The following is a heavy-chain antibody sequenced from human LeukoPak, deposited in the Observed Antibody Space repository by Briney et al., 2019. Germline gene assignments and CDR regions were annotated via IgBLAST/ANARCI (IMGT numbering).Heavy chain of an antibody. CDR2: IYSGGST. CDR3: ASWPGGFNGDH. V-gene: IGHV3-53*01. J-gene: IGHJ5*02. Sequence: PGGSLRLSCAASGFTVSSNYMSWVRQAPGKGLEWVSVIYSGGSTYYADSVKGRFTISRDNSKNTLYLQMNSLRAEDTAVYYCASWPGGFNGDHWGQGTLVTVSS. D-gene: IGHD3-10*01. CDR1: GFTVSSNY.